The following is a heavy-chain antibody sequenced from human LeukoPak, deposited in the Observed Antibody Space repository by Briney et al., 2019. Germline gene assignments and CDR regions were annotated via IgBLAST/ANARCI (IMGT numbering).Heavy chain of an antibody. D-gene: IGHD4-17*01. V-gene: IGHV1-2*02. CDR1: VYTFTGYY. J-gene: IGHJ4*02. Sequence: ASVKVSCKASVYTFTGYYMHWVRQAPGQGLAWMGWINPNSGGTNYAQKFQGRVTMTRDTSISTAYMELSRLRSDDTAVYYCARALYGVRYFDYWGQGTLVTVSS. CDR2: INPNSGGT. CDR3: ARALYGVRYFDY.